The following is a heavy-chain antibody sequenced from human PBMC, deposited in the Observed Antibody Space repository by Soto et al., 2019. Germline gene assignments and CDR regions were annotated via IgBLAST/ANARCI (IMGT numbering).Heavy chain of an antibody. CDR1: GGTFSSYT. J-gene: IGHJ5*02. Sequence: QVQLVQSGAEVKKPGSSVKVSCKASGGTFSSYTISWVRQAPGQGLEWMGRILPILGIANYAQKFQSRFTITASKCTSTSYMERSSLRFEYTAVYYCARFATTSLHVDPWGQGTLVTVSS. V-gene: IGHV1-69*02. CDR3: ARFATTSLHVDP. D-gene: IGHD4-17*01. CDR2: ILPILGIA.